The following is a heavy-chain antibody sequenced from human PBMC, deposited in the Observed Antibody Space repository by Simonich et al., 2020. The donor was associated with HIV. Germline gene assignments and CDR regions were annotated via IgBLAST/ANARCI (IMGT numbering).Heavy chain of an antibody. D-gene: IGHD2-2*01. V-gene: IGHV4-34*01. Sequence: QVQLQKWGAGLLKPSETMSLTCAVYGGSFSGYYWSWIRQHQGKGLEWIGEINHSGHPNYTPSLKSRVTISVDTSKNQFSLKLSSVTAADTAVYYCARGFYQRLYYFDYWGQGTLVTVSS. J-gene: IGHJ4*02. CDR3: ARGFYQRLYYFDY. CDR1: GGSFSGYY. CDR2: INHSGHP.